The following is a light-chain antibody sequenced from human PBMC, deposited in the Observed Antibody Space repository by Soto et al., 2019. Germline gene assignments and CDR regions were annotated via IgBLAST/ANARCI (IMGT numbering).Light chain of an antibody. Sequence: EIVLTQSPATLSLSPGERATLSCRASQSVSSYLAWYQQKPGQAPRLLIYDASNRATGIPARFSGSGSGTDFTLTISSLEPEDFAVYYCQQRSNWPPGAWTFGQGPKVEIK. CDR3: QQRSNWPPGAWT. CDR2: DAS. J-gene: IGKJ1*01. V-gene: IGKV3-11*01. CDR1: QSVSSY.